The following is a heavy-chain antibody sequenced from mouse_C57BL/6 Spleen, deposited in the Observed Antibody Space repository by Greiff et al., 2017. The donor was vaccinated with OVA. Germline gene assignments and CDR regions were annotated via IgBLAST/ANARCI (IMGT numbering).Heavy chain of an antibody. D-gene: IGHD2-4*01. CDR2: IRYDGSN. CDR1: GYSITSGYY. J-gene: IGHJ3*01. CDR3: ARRRDYLWFAY. Sequence: EVQLVESGPGLVKPSQSLSLTCSVTGYSITSGYYWNWIRQFPGNKLDWMGYIRYDGSNNYNPSLKNRISITRDTSKNQFFLKLNSVTTEDTATYYCARRRDYLWFAYWGQGTLVTVSA. V-gene: IGHV3-6*01.